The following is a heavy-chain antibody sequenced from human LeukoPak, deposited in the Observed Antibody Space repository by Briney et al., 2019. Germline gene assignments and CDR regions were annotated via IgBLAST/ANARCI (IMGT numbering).Heavy chain of an antibody. Sequence: SVEVSCKASGGTFSSYAISWVRQAPGQGLEWMGGIIPIFGTANYAQKFQGRVTITADESTSTAYMELSSLRSEDTAVYYCARGSGYCSGGSCRNWFDPWGQGTLVTVSS. D-gene: IGHD2-15*01. V-gene: IGHV1-69*01. CDR3: ARGSGYCSGGSCRNWFDP. CDR1: GGTFSSYA. CDR2: IIPIFGTA. J-gene: IGHJ5*02.